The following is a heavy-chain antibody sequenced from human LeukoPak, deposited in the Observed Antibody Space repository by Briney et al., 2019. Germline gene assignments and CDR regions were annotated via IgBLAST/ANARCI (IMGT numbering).Heavy chain of an antibody. CDR3: ATERLVFDY. D-gene: IGHD6-6*01. CDR2: IKSKTDGGTT. Sequence: GGSLRLSCAASGFTFSSYEMNWVRQAPGKGLEWVGRIKSKTDGGTTDYAAPVKGRFTTSRDDSKNTLYLQMNGLKTEDTAVYYCATERLVFDYWGLGTLVTVSS. J-gene: IGHJ4*02. CDR1: GFTFSSYE. V-gene: IGHV3-15*01.